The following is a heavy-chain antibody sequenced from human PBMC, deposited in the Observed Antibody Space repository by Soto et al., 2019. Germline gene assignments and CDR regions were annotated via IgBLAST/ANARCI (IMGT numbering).Heavy chain of an antibody. V-gene: IGHV4-39*01. CDR2: IYYSGST. CDR1: VGSISSSSYY. D-gene: IGHD1-26*01. CDR3: ARHSKVGANDALDI. J-gene: IGHJ3*02. Sequence: SETLPLTCTVSVGSISSSSYYFGWIRQPPGKGLEWIGSIYYSGSTYYNPPLKSRVTISVDTSKNQFSLKLSPVTAADTAVYYCARHSKVGANDALDIWGQGTMVTVSS.